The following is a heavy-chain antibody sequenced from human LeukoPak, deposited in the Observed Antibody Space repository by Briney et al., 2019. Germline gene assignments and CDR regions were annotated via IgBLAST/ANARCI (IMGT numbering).Heavy chain of an antibody. CDR1: GFSFSGYA. CDR2: ISYNGRNK. D-gene: IGHD5-12*01. CDR3: ARVNQKYSGYGNFDY. Sequence: PGGSLRLSCAASGFSFSGYAIHWVRQAPGKGLEWVASISYNGRNKYYADSVKGRFTISRDNSKNTLYLQMNSLRAEDTAVYYCARVNQKYSGYGNFDYWGQGTLVTVSS. V-gene: IGHV3-30*04. J-gene: IGHJ4*02.